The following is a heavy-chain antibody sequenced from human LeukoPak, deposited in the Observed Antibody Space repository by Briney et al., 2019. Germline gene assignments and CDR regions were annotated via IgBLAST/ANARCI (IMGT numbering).Heavy chain of an antibody. D-gene: IGHD6-13*01. Sequence: SETLSLTCTVSGGSISSYYWSWIRQPPGKGLEWIGYTYYSGSTNYNPSLKSRVTISVDTSKNQFSLKLSSVTAADTAVYYCARGGYGQLAFAFDIWGQGTMVTVSS. J-gene: IGHJ3*02. CDR2: TYYSGST. CDR3: ARGGYGQLAFAFDI. CDR1: GGSISSYY. V-gene: IGHV4-59*01.